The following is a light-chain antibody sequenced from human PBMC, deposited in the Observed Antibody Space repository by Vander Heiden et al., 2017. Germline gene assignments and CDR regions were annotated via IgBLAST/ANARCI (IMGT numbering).Light chain of an antibody. CDR1: QSISSY. V-gene: IGKV1-39*01. Sequence: DIHLTQSPSSLSAAVGDRVTITCRASQSISSYLNWYQQKPGKAPKLLIYAASSLQSGVPSRFSGSGYGIDFTLTISSRQPEDFATYYCQQIDSTPQLTFGGGTKVEIK. CDR2: AAS. CDR3: QQIDSTPQLT. J-gene: IGKJ4*01.